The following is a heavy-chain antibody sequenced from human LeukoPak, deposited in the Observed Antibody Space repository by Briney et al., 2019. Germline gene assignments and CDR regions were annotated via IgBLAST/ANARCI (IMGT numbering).Heavy chain of an antibody. V-gene: IGHV1-2*02. J-gene: IGHJ5*02. Sequence: ASVKVSCKASGYTFTGYYMHWVRQAPGQGLEWMGWINPNSGGTNYAQKFQGRVTMTGDTSINTAYMELSRLRSDDTAVYYCARDHNGGFDPWGQGTLVTVSS. CDR1: GYTFTGYY. CDR2: INPNSGGT. CDR3: ARDHNGGFDP. D-gene: IGHD1-14*01.